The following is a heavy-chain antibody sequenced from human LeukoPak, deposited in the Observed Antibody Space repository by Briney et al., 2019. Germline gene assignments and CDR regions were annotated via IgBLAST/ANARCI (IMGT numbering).Heavy chain of an antibody. Sequence: GGSLRLSCAASGFTFSSYAMSWVRQAPGKGLEWVSAISGSGGSTYYADSVKGRFTISRDNSKNTLYLQMNSLRAEDTAVYYCARGDYGDFTAGKDYWGQGTLVTVSS. D-gene: IGHD4-17*01. J-gene: IGHJ4*02. CDR3: ARGDYGDFTAGKDY. CDR2: ISGSGGST. CDR1: GFTFSSYA. V-gene: IGHV3-23*01.